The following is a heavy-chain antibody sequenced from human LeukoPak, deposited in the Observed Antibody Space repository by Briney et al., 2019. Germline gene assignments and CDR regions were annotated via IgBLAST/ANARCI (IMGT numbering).Heavy chain of an antibody. Sequence: SETLSLTCTVSGGSISSYYWSWIRQPPGKGLEWIGYIYYSGTTYYNPSLKSRITMSVDTSKNQFSLKLSSVTAADTAMYYCAREENKGIFGGPLDYWGQGTLVTVSS. D-gene: IGHD3-3*01. CDR2: IYYSGTT. J-gene: IGHJ4*02. V-gene: IGHV4-59*06. CDR1: GGSISSYY. CDR3: AREENKGIFGGPLDY.